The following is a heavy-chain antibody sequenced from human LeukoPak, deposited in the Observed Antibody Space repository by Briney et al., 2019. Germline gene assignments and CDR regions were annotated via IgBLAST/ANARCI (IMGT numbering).Heavy chain of an antibody. CDR1: GFTFDDYA. Sequence: GGSLRLSCAASGFTFDDYAMHWVRQAPGKGLEWVSGISWNSGSIGYADSVKGRFTISRDNAKNSLYLQMNSLRAEDTALYYCAKVYYYDSSGSGAFDIWGQGTMVTVSS. J-gene: IGHJ3*02. V-gene: IGHV3-9*01. CDR2: ISWNSGSI. D-gene: IGHD3-22*01. CDR3: AKVYYYDSSGSGAFDI.